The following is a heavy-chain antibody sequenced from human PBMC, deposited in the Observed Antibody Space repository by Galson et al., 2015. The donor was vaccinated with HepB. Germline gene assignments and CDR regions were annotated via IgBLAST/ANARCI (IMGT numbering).Heavy chain of an antibody. V-gene: IGHV3-21*01. D-gene: IGHD4-17*01. CDR1: GFIFNSYS. J-gene: IGHJ4*02. CDR2: ISSSSTYI. CDR3: ASGHGDYVASTVDY. Sequence: SLRLSCAASGFIFNSYSMNWVRQAPGKGLEWVSSISSSSTYIYYADSVKGRFTISRDNAKNSLYLQMNSLRAEDTAVYYCASGHGDYVASTVDYWGQGTLVTVSS.